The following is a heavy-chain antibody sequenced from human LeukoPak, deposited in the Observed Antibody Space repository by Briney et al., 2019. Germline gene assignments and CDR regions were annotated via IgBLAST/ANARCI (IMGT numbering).Heavy chain of an antibody. CDR3: ARGRGNSGWYRGYYFDY. CDR1: GFTFSSYW. J-gene: IGHJ4*02. D-gene: IGHD6-19*01. V-gene: IGHV3-74*01. Sequence: GGSLRLSCAASGFTFSSYWMHWVRQAPGKGLVWVSRINSDRSSTNYADSVKGRFTISRDNAENTLYLQMNSLRAEDTAVYYCARGRGNSGWYRGYYFDYWGQGTLVTVSS. CDR2: INSDRSST.